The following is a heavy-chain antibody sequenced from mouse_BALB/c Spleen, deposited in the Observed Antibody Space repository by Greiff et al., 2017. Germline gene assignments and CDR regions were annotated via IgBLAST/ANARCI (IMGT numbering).Heavy chain of an antibody. CDR2: ISSGSSTI. D-gene: IGHD1-1*01. V-gene: IGHV5-17*02. CDR1: GFTFSSFG. CDR3: ARDWDYYGSSHAMDY. Sequence: DVQLVESGGGLVQPGGSRKLSCAASGFTFSSFGMHWVRQAPEKGLEWVAYISSGSSTIYYADTVKGRFTITRDNPKNTLFLQMTSLRSEDTAMYYCARDWDYYGSSHAMDYWGQGTSVTVSS. J-gene: IGHJ4*01.